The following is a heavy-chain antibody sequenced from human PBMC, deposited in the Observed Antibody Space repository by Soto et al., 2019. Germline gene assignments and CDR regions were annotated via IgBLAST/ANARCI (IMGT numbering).Heavy chain of an antibody. V-gene: IGHV1-18*01. D-gene: IGHD3-16*01. CDR1: GYTFTNFG. CDR3: ARGGTPIDY. CDR2: ISAYNGNT. Sequence: QVHLVQSGDEVKKPGDSVKVSCTASGYTFTNFGISWVRQAPGQGLEWMGWISAYNGNTNYAQKFQDRVTMTTDTSTSTAYMELRSLRSADTAVYYSARGGTPIDYLGQGTLVTVSS. J-gene: IGHJ4*02.